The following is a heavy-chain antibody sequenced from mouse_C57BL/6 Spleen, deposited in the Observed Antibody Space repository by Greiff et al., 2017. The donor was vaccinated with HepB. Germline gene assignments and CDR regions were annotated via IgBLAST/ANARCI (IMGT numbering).Heavy chain of an antibody. CDR1: GYTFTDYE. D-gene: IGHD1-1*01. V-gene: IGHV1-15*01. CDR3: TREGGSGSSGDYYAMDY. J-gene: IGHJ4*01. CDR2: IDPETGGT. Sequence: QVQLQQSGAELVRPGASVTLSCKASGYTFTDYEMHWVKQTPVHGLEWIGAIDPETGGTAYNQKFKGKAILTAAKSSSTAYMELRSLTSEDSAVYYCTREGGSGSSGDYYAMDYWGQGTSVTVSS.